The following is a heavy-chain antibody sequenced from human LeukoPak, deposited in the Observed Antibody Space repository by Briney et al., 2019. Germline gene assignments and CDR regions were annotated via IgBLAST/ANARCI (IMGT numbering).Heavy chain of an antibody. D-gene: IGHD5-12*01. CDR2: IYYSGGT. CDR3: ARIRHTGYDWDYFDS. J-gene: IGHJ4*02. CDR1: GGSISSYSYC. Sequence: PSETLSLTCTVSGGSISSYSYCWGWIRQPPGKGLEWIGIIYYSGGTYYNPSLKSRVTISVDTSKNQFSLKMTSVTAADTALYYCARIRHTGYDWDYFDSWGQGILVTVSS. V-gene: IGHV4-39*01.